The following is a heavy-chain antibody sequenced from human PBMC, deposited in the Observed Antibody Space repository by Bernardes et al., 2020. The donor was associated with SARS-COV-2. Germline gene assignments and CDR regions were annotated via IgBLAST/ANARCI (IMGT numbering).Heavy chain of an antibody. Sequence: GGTLRLSCAASGFTFDDYAMHWVRQAPGKGLEWVSLISGDGGSTYYADSVKGRFTISRDNSKNSLYLQMNSLRTEDTALYYCAKDRVDLRYFDWLQFDYWCQGTLVTVSS. CDR1: GFTFDDYA. V-gene: IGHV3-43*02. CDR2: ISGDGGST. CDR3: AKDRVDLRYFDWLQFDY. D-gene: IGHD3-9*01. J-gene: IGHJ4*02.